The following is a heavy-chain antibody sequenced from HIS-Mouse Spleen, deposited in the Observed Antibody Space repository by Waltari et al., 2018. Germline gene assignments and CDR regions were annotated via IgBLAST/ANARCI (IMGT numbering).Heavy chain of an antibody. CDR3: ARGIVLMVYASDAFDI. Sequence: EVQLVESGGGLVQPGGSLRLSCAASGFPFSSYWMHWVRQAPGKGLVWVSRINSDGSSTSYADSVKGRFTISRDNAKNTLYLQMNSLRAEDTAVYYCARGIVLMVYASDAFDIWGQGTMVTVSS. V-gene: IGHV3-74*01. CDR1: GFPFSSYW. J-gene: IGHJ3*02. D-gene: IGHD2-8*01. CDR2: INSDGSST.